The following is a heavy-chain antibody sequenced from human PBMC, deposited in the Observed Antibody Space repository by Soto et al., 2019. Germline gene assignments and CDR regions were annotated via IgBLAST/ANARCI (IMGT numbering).Heavy chain of an antibody. Sequence: SEILSLTCTVSGGSISSSSYYWGWIRQPPGKGLEWIGSIYYSGSTYYNPSLKSRVTISVDTSKNQFSLKLSSVTAADTAVYYCARRLQSSGGMDVWGQGTTVTVSS. V-gene: IGHV4-39*01. CDR3: ARRLQSSGGMDV. J-gene: IGHJ6*02. CDR1: GGSISSSSYY. D-gene: IGHD2-15*01. CDR2: IYYSGST.